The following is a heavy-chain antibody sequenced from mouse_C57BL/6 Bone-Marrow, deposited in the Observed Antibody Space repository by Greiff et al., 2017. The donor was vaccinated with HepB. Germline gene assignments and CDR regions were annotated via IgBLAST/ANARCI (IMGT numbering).Heavy chain of an antibody. V-gene: IGHV1-4*01. CDR2: INPSSGYT. CDR1: GFTFTSYT. CDR3: ARSIYYCNLCYAMDY. D-gene: IGHD2-1*01. Sequence: VQLQQSGAELARPGASVKMSCKASGFTFTSYTMHWVKQRPGQGLEWIGYINPSSGYTKYNQKFKGKATLTADKYSNTAYMQLSILTSEDSAVYCCARSIYYCNLCYAMDYWGQGTSVTVSS. J-gene: IGHJ4*01.